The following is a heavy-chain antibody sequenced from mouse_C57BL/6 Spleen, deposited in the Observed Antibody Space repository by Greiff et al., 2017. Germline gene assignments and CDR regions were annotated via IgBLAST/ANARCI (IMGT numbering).Heavy chain of an antibody. V-gene: IGHV1-64*01. Sequence: QVQLQQPGAELVKPGASVKLSCKASGYTFTSYWMHWVKQRPGQGLEWIGMILPNSGSTNYNEKFKSKATLTVDKSSSTAYMQLNMLTSDDTAVYYGARRIGSRPSYWYFDVWGTGTTVTVSS. D-gene: IGHD1-1*01. CDR1: GYTFTSYW. CDR2: ILPNSGST. J-gene: IGHJ1*03. CDR3: ARRIGSRPSYWYFDV.